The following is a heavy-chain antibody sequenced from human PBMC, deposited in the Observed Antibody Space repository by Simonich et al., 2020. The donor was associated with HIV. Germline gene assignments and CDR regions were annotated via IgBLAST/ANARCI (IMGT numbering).Heavy chain of an antibody. Sequence: QVQLVQSGAEVKKPGASVKVSCKASGYTFTSYGISWVRQAPGQGLEWMGWISAYNSNPNYAQKLQGRVPMTTDTSTSTAYMQLSRLRSDDTAVYYCATHGPGSYSSALDIWGQGTMVTVSS. J-gene: IGHJ3*02. D-gene: IGHD1-26*01. CDR1: GYTFTSYG. CDR2: ISAYNSNP. CDR3: ATHGPGSYSSALDI. V-gene: IGHV1-18*01.